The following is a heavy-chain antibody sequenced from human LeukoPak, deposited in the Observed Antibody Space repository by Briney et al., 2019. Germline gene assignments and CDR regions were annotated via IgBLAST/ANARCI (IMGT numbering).Heavy chain of an antibody. J-gene: IGHJ6*02. Sequence: PSETLSLTCIVSGGSISSISSNNYHWGWIRQPPGKGLEWIGSIYYSGSTYYNPSLKSRVTISVDTSKNQFSLKLSSVTAADTALYYCAREMGVVTAHGIDVWGQGTTVAVSS. V-gene: IGHV4-39*02. D-gene: IGHD4-23*01. CDR2: IYYSGST. CDR3: AREMGVVTAHGIDV. CDR1: GGSISSISSNNYH.